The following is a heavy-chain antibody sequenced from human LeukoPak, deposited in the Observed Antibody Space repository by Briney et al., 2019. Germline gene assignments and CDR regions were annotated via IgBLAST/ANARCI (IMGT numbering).Heavy chain of an antibody. CDR1: GFTFSSYS. D-gene: IGHD2-2*01. V-gene: IGHV3-21*01. CDR2: ISSSSSYI. J-gene: IGHJ4*02. Sequence: GGSLRLSCAASGFTFSSYSMNWVRQAPGKGLEWVSSISSSSSYIYYADSVKGRFTISRDNAKNSLYLQMNSLRAEDTAVYYCARGDCSGTSCYLLDYWGQGTRVTVFS. CDR3: ARGDCSGTSCYLLDY.